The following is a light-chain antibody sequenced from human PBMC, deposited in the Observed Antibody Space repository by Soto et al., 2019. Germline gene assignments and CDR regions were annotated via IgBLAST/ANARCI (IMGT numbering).Light chain of an antibody. V-gene: IGKV3-20*01. J-gene: IGKJ4*01. CDR1: QGVSSSY. Sequence: EIVMTQSPASLAVSPGERATLSCRASQGVSSSYLAWYQQKPGQAPRLLIYGATYRATGIPDRFSGGGSGTDFTLTISRLESDDFAVYYCQQHGTSPLTFGGGTKVDIK. CDR2: GAT. CDR3: QQHGTSPLT.